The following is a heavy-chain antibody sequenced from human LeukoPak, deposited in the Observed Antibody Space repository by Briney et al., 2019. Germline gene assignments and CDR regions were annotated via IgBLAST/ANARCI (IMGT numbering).Heavy chain of an antibody. CDR3: ARSPDCSSTSCYPH. V-gene: IGHV3-21*01. CDR2: ISSSSGYI. J-gene: IGHJ4*02. Sequence: GGSLRLSCAASGFTFSSYSMNWVRQAPGKGLEWVSSISSSSGYIYYADSVKGRFTISRDNAKNSLYLQMNSLRAEDTAVYYCARSPDCSSTSCYPHWGQGTLVTVSS. D-gene: IGHD2-2*01. CDR1: GFTFSSYS.